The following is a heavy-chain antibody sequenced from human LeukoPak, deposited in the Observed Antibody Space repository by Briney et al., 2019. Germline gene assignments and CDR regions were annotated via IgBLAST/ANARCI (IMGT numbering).Heavy chain of an antibody. D-gene: IGHD6-13*01. J-gene: IGHJ5*02. CDR3: ARDYSSSWYWFDP. CDR1: GGPISSYY. Sequence: SETLSLTCTVSGGPISSYYWSWIRQPPGKGLEWIGYIYYSGSTNYNPSLKSRVTISVDTSKNQFSLKLSSVTAADTAVYYCARDYSSSWYWFDPWGQGTLVTVSS. CDR2: IYYSGST. V-gene: IGHV4-59*01.